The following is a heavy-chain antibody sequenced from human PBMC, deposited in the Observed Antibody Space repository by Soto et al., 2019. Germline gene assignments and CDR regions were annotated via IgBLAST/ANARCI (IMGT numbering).Heavy chain of an antibody. CDR1: GYTFTSYG. V-gene: IGHV1-18*01. J-gene: IGHJ4*02. CDR2: ISAYNGNT. D-gene: IGHD5-12*01. Sequence: VSVKVSCKASGYTFTSYGVSWVLQAPGQGLEWMGWISAYNGNTNYAQKLQGRVNMTTDTSTSTAYMELRSLRSDDTAVYYCARDCAEMATTPTHYWGQGTLVTVSS. CDR3: ARDCAEMATTPTHY.